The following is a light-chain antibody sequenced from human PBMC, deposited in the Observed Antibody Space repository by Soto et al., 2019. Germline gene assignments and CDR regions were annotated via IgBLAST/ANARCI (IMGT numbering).Light chain of an antibody. V-gene: IGKV3-11*01. CDR3: QEYDNWPLWT. CDR1: QGVGSY. CDR2: DAS. J-gene: IGKJ1*01. Sequence: EIVLTQSPVTLSLSPGERATLSCRASQGVGSYLAWYQQKPGQAPRLLIYDASNRATGIPARFSGSGSGTEFTLTISSLQSEDFAVYYCQEYDNWPLWTFGQGTKVDIK.